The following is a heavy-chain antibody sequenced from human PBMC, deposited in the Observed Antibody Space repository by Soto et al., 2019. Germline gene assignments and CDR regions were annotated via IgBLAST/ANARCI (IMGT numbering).Heavy chain of an antibody. CDR1: GGSISSYY. CDR3: ARVVVVVAATFFDY. CDR2: IYYSGST. J-gene: IGHJ4*02. D-gene: IGHD2-15*01. V-gene: IGHV4-59*01. Sequence: SETLSLTCTVSGGSISSYYWSWIRQPPGKGLEWIGYIYYSGSTNYNPSLKSRVTISVDTSKNQFSLKLSSVTAADTAVYYCARVVVVVAATFFDYWGQETLVTVSS.